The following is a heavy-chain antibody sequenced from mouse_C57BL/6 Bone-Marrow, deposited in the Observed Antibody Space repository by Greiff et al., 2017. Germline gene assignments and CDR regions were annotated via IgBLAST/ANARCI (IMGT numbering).Heavy chain of an antibody. J-gene: IGHJ3*01. Sequence: VQLQESGAELARPGASVKLSCKASGYTFTSYGISWVTQRTGQGLEWIGEIYPRSGNTYYNEKFKGKATLTAAKSSSPAYMELSSLTSEDSAVYFCARSRIYYGYDAWCAYWGQGTLVTVSA. CDR1: GYTFTSYG. D-gene: IGHD2-2*01. CDR2: IYPRSGNT. CDR3: ARSRIYYGYDAWCAY. V-gene: IGHV1-81*01.